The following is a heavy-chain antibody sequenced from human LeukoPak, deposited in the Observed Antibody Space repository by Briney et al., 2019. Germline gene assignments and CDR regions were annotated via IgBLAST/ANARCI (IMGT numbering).Heavy chain of an antibody. CDR3: ARANFWSGYVDY. V-gene: IGHV1-2*06. D-gene: IGHD3-3*01. Sequence: ASVKVSCKASGGTFSSYAISWVRQAPGQGLEWMGRINPNSGGTNYAQKFQGRVTMTRDTSISTAYMELSRLRSDDTAVYYCARANFWSGYVDYWGQGTLVTVSS. CDR1: GGTFSSYA. J-gene: IGHJ4*02. CDR2: INPNSGGT.